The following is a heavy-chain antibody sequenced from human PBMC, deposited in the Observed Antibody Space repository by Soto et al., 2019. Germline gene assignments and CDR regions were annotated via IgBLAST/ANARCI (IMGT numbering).Heavy chain of an antibody. Sequence: QVQLVESGGGVVQPGRSLRLSCAASGFTFSSYAMHWVRQAPGKGLEWVTVISYDGSNKYYADSVKGRFTVSRDNSKNTLYLQMNSLRAEDAAEYYCARDSWSFDYLGQGTLVTVSS. CDR1: GFTFSSYA. CDR3: ARDSWSFDY. J-gene: IGHJ4*02. V-gene: IGHV3-30*01. D-gene: IGHD2-15*01. CDR2: ISYDGSNK.